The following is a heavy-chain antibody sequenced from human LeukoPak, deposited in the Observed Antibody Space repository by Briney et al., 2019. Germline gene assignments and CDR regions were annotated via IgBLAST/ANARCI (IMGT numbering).Heavy chain of an antibody. J-gene: IGHJ4*02. CDR3: ARDQEEQQLVRRYFDY. V-gene: IGHV1-69*06. D-gene: IGHD6-13*01. Sequence: GASVKVSCKASGGTFSSYAISWVRQAPGQGLEWMGGIIPIFGTANYAQKFQGRVTITADKSTSTAYMELSSLRSEDTAVYYCARDQEEQQLVRRYFDYWGQGTLVTVSS. CDR1: GGTFSSYA. CDR2: IIPIFGTA.